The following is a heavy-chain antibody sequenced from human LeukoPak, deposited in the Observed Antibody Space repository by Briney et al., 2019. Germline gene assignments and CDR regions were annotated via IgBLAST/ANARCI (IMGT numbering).Heavy chain of an antibody. CDR3: ARGDDSGYYDYFDY. V-gene: IGHV3-53*01. CDR1: GFTVNSNY. J-gene: IGHJ4*02. Sequence: GGPLRLSCAASGFTVNSNYLSWVRQAPGKGLEWVSTIYTGGNTYYAASVKGRFTISRDFSKNTVFLHMNSLRAEDTAMYYCARGDDSGYYDYFDYWGQGALVTVSS. CDR2: IYTGGNT. D-gene: IGHD3-22*01.